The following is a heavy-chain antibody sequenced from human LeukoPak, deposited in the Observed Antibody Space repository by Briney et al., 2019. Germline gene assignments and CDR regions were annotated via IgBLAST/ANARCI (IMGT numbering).Heavy chain of an antibody. Sequence: GGSLRLSCAASGFTFRDYGMSWVRQAPGKGLEWVANIKQDGSEKYYVDSVKGRFTISRDNAKNSLYLQMNSLRAEDTAVYYCASSSWGNWFDPWGQGTLVTVSS. CDR1: GFTFRDYG. J-gene: IGHJ5*02. D-gene: IGHD6-13*01. V-gene: IGHV3-7*01. CDR3: ASSSWGNWFDP. CDR2: IKQDGSEK.